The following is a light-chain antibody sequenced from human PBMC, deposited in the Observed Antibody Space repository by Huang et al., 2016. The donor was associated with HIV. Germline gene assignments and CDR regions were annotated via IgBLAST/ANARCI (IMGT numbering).Light chain of an antibody. V-gene: IGKV1-27*01. Sequence: DIQMTQSPASLSASVGDRVTITCRASQGIRNYVAWYQQKPGEVPRLLISGASTLQSGVPSRFSGSGSGTQFTLTIGSLQPEDVATYYCQKYNSAPTFGQGTRLEIK. CDR1: QGIRNY. J-gene: IGKJ5*01. CDR3: QKYNSAPT. CDR2: GAS.